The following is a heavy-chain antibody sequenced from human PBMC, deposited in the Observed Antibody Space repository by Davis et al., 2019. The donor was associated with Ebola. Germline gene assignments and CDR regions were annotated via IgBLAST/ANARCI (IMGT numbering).Heavy chain of an antibody. CDR3: AKEGGRGSGSYPNYYYYYGMDV. Sequence: GESLKISCAASGFTFSSYSMNWVRQAPGKGLEWVSAISGSGGSTYYADSVKGRFTLSRDNSKNTLYLQMNSLRAEDTAVYYCAKEGGRGSGSYPNYYYYYGMDVWGQGTTVTVSS. CDR1: GFTFSSYS. J-gene: IGHJ6*02. V-gene: IGHV3-23*01. CDR2: ISGSGGST. D-gene: IGHD3-10*01.